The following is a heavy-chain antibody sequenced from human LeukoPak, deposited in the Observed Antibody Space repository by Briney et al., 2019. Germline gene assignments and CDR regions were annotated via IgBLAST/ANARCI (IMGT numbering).Heavy chain of an antibody. CDR1: GFTFSSSA. D-gene: IGHD2-15*01. CDR2: ISNNGRYT. CDR3: AKQLGYCSDGSCYFPY. J-gene: IGHJ4*02. Sequence: VGSLRLSCAASGFTFSSSAMSWVRQAPVTGLEWVSAISNNGRYTYYADSVQGRFTISRDNSKSTLCLQMNSLRAEDTAVYYCAKQLGYCSDGSCYFPYWGQGTLVTVSS. V-gene: IGHV3-23*01.